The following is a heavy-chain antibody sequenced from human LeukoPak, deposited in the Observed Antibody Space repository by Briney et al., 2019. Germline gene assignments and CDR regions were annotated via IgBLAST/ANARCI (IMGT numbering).Heavy chain of an antibody. Sequence: ASVKVSCKASGGTFSSYAISWVRQAPGQRLEWMGGIIPIFGTANYAQKFQGRVTITADESTSTAYMELSSLRSEDTAVYYCARSLNYDSTFDYWGQGTLVTVSS. CDR2: IIPIFGTA. D-gene: IGHD3-22*01. J-gene: IGHJ4*02. V-gene: IGHV1-69*13. CDR3: ARSLNYDSTFDY. CDR1: GGTFSSYA.